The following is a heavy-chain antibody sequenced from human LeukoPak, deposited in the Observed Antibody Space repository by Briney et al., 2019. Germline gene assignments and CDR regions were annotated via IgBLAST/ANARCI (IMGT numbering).Heavy chain of an antibody. CDR1: GGTFSSYA. J-gene: IGHJ6*03. V-gene: IGHV1-69*04. Sequence: ASVKVSCKASGGTFSSYAISWVRQAPGQGLEWMGRIIPILGIANYAQKFQGRVTITADKSTSTAYMELSSLRSEDTAVYYCATEVPATAIGLYYYYMDVWGKGTTVTVSS. CDR3: ATEVPATAIGLYYYYMDV. D-gene: IGHD2-21*02. CDR2: IIPILGIA.